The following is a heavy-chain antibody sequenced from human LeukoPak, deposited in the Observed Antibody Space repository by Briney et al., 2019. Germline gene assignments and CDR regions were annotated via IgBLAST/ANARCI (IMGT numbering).Heavy chain of an antibody. Sequence: GGSLRLSCAASGFTFSNYAMSWVRQAPGKGLQWVSGVTASGEDRRYADSVTGRFTISRDNSKNMLYLQMNSLRAEDTAVYYCAKDGLGTATIRDFERWGQGILVSVSS. J-gene: IGHJ4*02. CDR2: VTASGEDR. D-gene: IGHD5-24*01. CDR3: AKDGLGTATIRDFER. CDR1: GFTFSNYA. V-gene: IGHV3-23*01.